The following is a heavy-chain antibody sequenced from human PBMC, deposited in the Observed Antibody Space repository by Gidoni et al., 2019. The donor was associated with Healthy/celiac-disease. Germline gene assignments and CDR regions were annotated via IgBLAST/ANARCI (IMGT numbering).Heavy chain of an antibody. Sequence: EVQLLESGGGLVQPGGSLRLACTASGVTFSRYAMSWVRQAPGKGLEWVSAIRGSGGSTYYAASVKGRFTISRDNSKNTLYLQMNSLRAEDTAVYYCAELGWGGYYLWGQGTLVTVSS. V-gene: IGHV3-23*01. CDR3: AELGWGGYYL. D-gene: IGHD3-3*01. J-gene: IGHJ5*02. CDR2: IRGSGGST. CDR1: GVTFSRYA.